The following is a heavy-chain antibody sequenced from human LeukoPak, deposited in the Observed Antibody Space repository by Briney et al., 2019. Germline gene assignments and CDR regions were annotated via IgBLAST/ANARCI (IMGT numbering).Heavy chain of an antibody. Sequence: PGGSLRLSCSASGFTFSRFAMFWVRQAPGKGLEYVSGISSDGGRTNYADSVKARFTISRDNSKVTLYLQMTSLRPEDTAIYYCGKDPSGSYFYFDYWGQGTLVTVSS. CDR1: GFTFSRFA. CDR2: ISSDGGRT. D-gene: IGHD1-26*01. CDR3: GKDPSGSYFYFDY. V-gene: IGHV3-64D*09. J-gene: IGHJ4*02.